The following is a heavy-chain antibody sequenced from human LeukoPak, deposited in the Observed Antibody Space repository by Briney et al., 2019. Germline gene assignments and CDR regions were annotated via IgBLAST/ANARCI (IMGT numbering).Heavy chain of an antibody. Sequence: PSETLSLTCTVSGVSVSSGSFYWSWIRQAPGKGLEWVGYLYYSGRTNYNPSLKSRVSISVDTSKNQFSLRLSSVTAADTALYYCARSPDPLRHLEWLPRLYFDDWGQGTLVTVSS. J-gene: IGHJ4*02. CDR2: LYYSGRT. D-gene: IGHD3-3*01. CDR1: GVSVSSGSFY. CDR3: ARSPDPLRHLEWLPRLYFDD. V-gene: IGHV4-61*01.